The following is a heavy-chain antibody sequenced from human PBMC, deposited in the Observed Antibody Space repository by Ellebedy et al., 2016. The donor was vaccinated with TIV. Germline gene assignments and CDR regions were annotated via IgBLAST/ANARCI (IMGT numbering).Heavy chain of an antibody. Sequence: GESLKISCAASGFTFSSYGMHWVRQAPGKGLEWVSGVSGSGGSTYYADSVKGRFTISRDNSKNTLYLQMNSLRAEDTAVYYCAKGAHVKYCSGGSCYSYFDYWGQGTLVTVSS. CDR1: GFTFSSYG. J-gene: IGHJ4*02. D-gene: IGHD2-15*01. CDR2: VSGSGGST. CDR3: AKGAHVKYCSGGSCYSYFDY. V-gene: IGHV3-23*01.